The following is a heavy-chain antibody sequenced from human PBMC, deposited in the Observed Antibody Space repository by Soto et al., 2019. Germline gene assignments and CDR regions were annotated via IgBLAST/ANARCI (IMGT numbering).Heavy chain of an antibody. CDR1: GYTFTSYY. V-gene: IGHV1-46*01. CDR3: ARTRATRDYYYYGMEV. CDR2: INPSGGST. J-gene: IGHJ6*01. Sequence: ASVKVSCKASGYTFTSYYINWVRQAPGQGLEWMGIINPSGGSTSYAQKFQGRVTMTRDTSTSTVYMELSSLRSEDTAVYYCARTRATRDYYYYGMEVWGQGTTVTVS.